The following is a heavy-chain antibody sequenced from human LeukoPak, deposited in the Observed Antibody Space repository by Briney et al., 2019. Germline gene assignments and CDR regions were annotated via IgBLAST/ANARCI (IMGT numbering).Heavy chain of an antibody. CDR1: GFTFSSYW. J-gene: IGHJ4*02. CDR3: AKGSYYDLGFVAVAD. D-gene: IGHD3-10*01. V-gene: IGHV3-7*01. CDR2: IKQDGSEK. Sequence: GGSLRLSCAASGFTFSSYWMSWVRQAPGKGLEWVANIKQDGSEKYYVDSVKGRFTISRDNAKNSLYLQMNSLRAEDTAVYYCAKGSYYDLGFVAVADWGQGTLVTVSS.